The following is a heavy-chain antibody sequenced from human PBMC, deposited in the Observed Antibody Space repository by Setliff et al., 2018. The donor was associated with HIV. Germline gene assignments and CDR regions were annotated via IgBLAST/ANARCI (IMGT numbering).Heavy chain of an antibody. D-gene: IGHD3-22*01. Sequence: SVKVSCKASGYTFTYRYLHWVRQAPGQALEWMGRITPFNGNTNYAQKFQDRVTITRDRSMSTAYMELRSLRSDDTAVYYCASSDHSSGYYYNFDYWGQGTLVTVSS. CDR1: GYTFTYRY. CDR3: ASSDHSSGYYYNFDY. J-gene: IGHJ4*02. V-gene: IGHV1-45*02. CDR2: ITPFNGNT.